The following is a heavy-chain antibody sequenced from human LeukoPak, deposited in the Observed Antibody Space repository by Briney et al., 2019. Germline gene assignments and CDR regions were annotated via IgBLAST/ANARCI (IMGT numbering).Heavy chain of an antibody. Sequence: PGRSLGLSCAASGFTFSNYAMHWVRQAPGKGLEWVALISSDGSSKDYVESVKGRFTISRDNSKNTLHLQMNSLRADDTAVYYCVRDHSTGGSGWYWDYWGQGALVTVSS. D-gene: IGHD6-19*01. V-gene: IGHV3-30*04. CDR1: GFTFSNYA. CDR3: VRDHSTGGSGWYWDY. CDR2: ISSDGSSK. J-gene: IGHJ4*02.